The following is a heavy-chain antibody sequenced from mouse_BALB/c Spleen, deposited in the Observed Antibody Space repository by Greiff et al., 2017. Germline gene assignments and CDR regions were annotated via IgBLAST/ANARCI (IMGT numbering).Heavy chain of an antibody. Sequence: QVQLQQSGAELARPGASVKLSCKASGYTFTSYWMQWVKQRPGQGLEWIGAIYPGDGDTRYTQKFKGKATLTADKSSSTAYMQLSSLASEDSAVYYCARPDPYAMDYWGQGTSVTVSS. J-gene: IGHJ4*01. V-gene: IGHV1-87*01. CDR3: ARPDPYAMDY. CDR2: IYPGDGDT. CDR1: GYTFTSYW.